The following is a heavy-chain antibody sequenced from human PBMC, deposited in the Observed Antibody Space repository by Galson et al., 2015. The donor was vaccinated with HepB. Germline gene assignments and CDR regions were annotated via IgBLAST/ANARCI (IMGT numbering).Heavy chain of an antibody. J-gene: IGHJ4*02. Sequence: SVKVSCKASGYTFTSYGISWVRQAPGQGLEWMGWISAYNGNKNYAQKLQGRVTMTTDTSTSTAYMELRSLRSDDTAVYYCARPRYYDSSGYYFDYWGQGTLVTVSS. CDR3: ARPRYYDSSGYYFDY. CDR1: GYTFTSYG. CDR2: ISAYNGNK. V-gene: IGHV1-18*01. D-gene: IGHD3-22*01.